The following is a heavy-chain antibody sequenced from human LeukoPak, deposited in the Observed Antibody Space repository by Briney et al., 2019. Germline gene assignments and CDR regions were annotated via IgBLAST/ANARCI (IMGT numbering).Heavy chain of an antibody. D-gene: IGHD1-1*01. Sequence: GGSLRLSCAASGFTFSSYWMHWVRQAPGKGLVWVSRINSDGSSTNYADSVQGRFTISRDNTKNTLYLQMNSLRVEDTAMYYYATSRTFDYWGQGTLVTVSS. CDR1: GFTFSSYW. CDR3: ATSRTFDY. J-gene: IGHJ4*02. V-gene: IGHV3-74*01. CDR2: INSDGSST.